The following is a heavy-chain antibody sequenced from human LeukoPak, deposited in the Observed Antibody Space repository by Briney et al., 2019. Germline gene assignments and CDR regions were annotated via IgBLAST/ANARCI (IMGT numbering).Heavy chain of an antibody. CDR3: ARSSTSYYGMDV. Sequence: PSETLSLTCTVSGGSISSYYWSWIRQPPGKGLEWIGYIYYSGSTNYNPSLKSRVTISVDTSKNQFSLKLSSVTAADTAVYYCARSSTSYYGMDVWGQGTTVTVSS. V-gene: IGHV4-59*01. J-gene: IGHJ6*02. CDR1: GGSISSYY. D-gene: IGHD2-2*01. CDR2: IYYSGST.